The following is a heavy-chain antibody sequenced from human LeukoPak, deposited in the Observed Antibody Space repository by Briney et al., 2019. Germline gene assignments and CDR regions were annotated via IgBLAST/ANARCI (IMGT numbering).Heavy chain of an antibody. CDR2: ISYDGNNK. Sequence: GGSLRLSCAASGFTFSNYAIHWVRQAPGKGLEWVAVISYDGNNKYYADSVKGRFTISRDNSKNTLYLQMNSLRAEDTAVYYCAKVRLVGSRPYDYWGQGTLVTVSS. CDR3: AKVRLVGSRPYDY. CDR1: GFTFSNYA. J-gene: IGHJ4*02. V-gene: IGHV3-30-3*01. D-gene: IGHD1-26*01.